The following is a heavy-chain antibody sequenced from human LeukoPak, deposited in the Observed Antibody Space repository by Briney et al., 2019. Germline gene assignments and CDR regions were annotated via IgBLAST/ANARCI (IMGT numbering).Heavy chain of an antibody. CDR3: ARDDSSGYSDY. V-gene: IGHV1-2*06. Sequence: ASVKVSCKASGYTFTGYYMHWVRQAPGQGLEWMGRINPNSGGTNYAQKFQGRVTMTRDTSISTAYMELSRLRSEDTAVYYCARDDSSGYSDYWGQGTLVTVSS. CDR1: GYTFTGYY. CDR2: INPNSGGT. D-gene: IGHD3-22*01. J-gene: IGHJ4*02.